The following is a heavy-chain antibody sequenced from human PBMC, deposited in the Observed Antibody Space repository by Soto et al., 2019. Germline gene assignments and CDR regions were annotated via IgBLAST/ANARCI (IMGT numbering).Heavy chain of an antibody. CDR2: IYPGDSDT. D-gene: IGHD1-26*01. CDR1: GYSFTSYW. Sequence: GESLKISCKGSGYSFTSYWIAWVRQMPGKGLEWMGIIYPGDSDTRYSPSFQGQVTISADKSITTAYLQWSSLKASDTAMYYCARVVRVGATHYYYYGMDVWGQGTTVTVSS. J-gene: IGHJ6*02. V-gene: IGHV5-51*01. CDR3: ARVVRVGATHYYYYGMDV.